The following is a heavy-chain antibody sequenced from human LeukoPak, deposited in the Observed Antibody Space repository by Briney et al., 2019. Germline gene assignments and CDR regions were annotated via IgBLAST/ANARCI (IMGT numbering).Heavy chain of an antibody. D-gene: IGHD6-19*01. J-gene: IGHJ4*02. CDR1: GFTFSSYA. CDR2: ISGSGGST. V-gene: IGHV3-23*01. Sequence: QTGGSLRLSCAASGFTFSSYAMSWVRQAPGKGLEWVSAISGSGGSTYYADSVKGRFTISRDNSKNTLYLQMNSLRAEDTAVYYCAKDSLIGYSSGGFDYWGQGTLVTVSS. CDR3: AKDSLIGYSSGGFDY.